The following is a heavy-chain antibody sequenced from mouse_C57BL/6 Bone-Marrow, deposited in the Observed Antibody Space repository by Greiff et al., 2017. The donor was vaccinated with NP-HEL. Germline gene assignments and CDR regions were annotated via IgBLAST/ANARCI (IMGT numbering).Heavy chain of an antibody. V-gene: IGHV5-6*02. CDR1: GFTFSSYG. CDR2: ISSGGSYT. D-gene: IGHD1-1*01. Sequence: DVMLVESGGDLVKPGGSLKLSCAASGFTFSSYGMSWVRQTPDKRLEWVATISSGGSYTYYPDSVKGRFTISRDNAKNTLYLQMSSLKSEDTAMYYCARPTVVATFYYFDYWGQGTTLTVSS. CDR3: ARPTVVATFYYFDY. J-gene: IGHJ2*01.